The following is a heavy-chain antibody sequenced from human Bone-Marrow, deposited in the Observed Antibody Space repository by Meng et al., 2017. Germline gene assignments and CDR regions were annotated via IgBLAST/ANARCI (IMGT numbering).Heavy chain of an antibody. Sequence: QLVESGAEVKKPGRSVTVSCTASGYTFTSYGISWVRQAPGQGLECMGWISAYNGNKNYAQKLQGRVTMTTDTSTSTAYMELRSLRSDDTAVYYSAREDSLDYWGQGTLVTVSS. CDR3: AREDSLDY. CDR2: ISAYNGNK. J-gene: IGHJ4*02. CDR1: GYTFTSYG. V-gene: IGHV1-18*01.